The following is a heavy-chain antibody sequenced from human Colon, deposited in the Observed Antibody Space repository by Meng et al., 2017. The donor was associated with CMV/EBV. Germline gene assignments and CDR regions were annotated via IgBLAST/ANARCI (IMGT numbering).Heavy chain of an antibody. CDR2: IIPFFKTV. J-gene: IGHJ6*02. CDR1: GGTFSAYA. Sequence: SVKVSCKPSGGTFSAYAISWVRQAPGQGLEWIGGIIPFFKTVEYAQNFQGRLSITADDSTTAVSMELSSLTSEDTAVYYCARGVPRRVVKAGHEGYYYYSMDVWGQGTTVTVSS. V-gene: IGHV1-69*13. CDR3: ARGVPRRVVKAGHEGYYYYSMDV. D-gene: IGHD2-15*01.